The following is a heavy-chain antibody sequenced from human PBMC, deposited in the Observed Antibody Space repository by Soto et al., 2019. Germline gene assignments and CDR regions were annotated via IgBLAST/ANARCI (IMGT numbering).Heavy chain of an antibody. J-gene: IGHJ3*02. Sequence: GGSLRLSCAASGFTFSSYGMHWVRQAPGKGLEWVAVIWYDGSNKYYADSVKGRFTISRDNSKNTLYLQMNSLRAEDTAVYYCARGGLGIASNDAFDIWGQGTMVTVS. CDR2: IWYDGSNK. V-gene: IGHV3-33*01. D-gene: IGHD7-27*01. CDR3: ARGGLGIASNDAFDI. CDR1: GFTFSSYG.